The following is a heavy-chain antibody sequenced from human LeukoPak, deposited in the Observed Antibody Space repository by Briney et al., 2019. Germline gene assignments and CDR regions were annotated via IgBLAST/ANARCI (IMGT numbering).Heavy chain of an antibody. Sequence: GGSLRLSCAASGFTFSSYSMNWVRQAPGKGLEWVSSISSSSSYIYYADSVKGRFTISRDNAKNSLYLQMNSLRAEDTAVYYCARDLGIAVAGRLDYWGQGTLVTVSS. V-gene: IGHV3-21*01. D-gene: IGHD6-19*01. CDR1: GFTFSSYS. J-gene: IGHJ4*02. CDR3: ARDLGIAVAGRLDY. CDR2: ISSSSSYI.